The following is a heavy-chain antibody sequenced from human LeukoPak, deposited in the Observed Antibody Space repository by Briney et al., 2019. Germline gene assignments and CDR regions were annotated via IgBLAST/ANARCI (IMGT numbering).Heavy chain of an antibody. V-gene: IGHV3-30*18. CDR1: GFTFSSHG. D-gene: IGHD2-15*01. J-gene: IGHJ3*01. CDR2: ISYDGSSK. CDR3: AKDRESYCSGGYCHSPGFDL. Sequence: AGGSLRLSCAASGFTFSSHGMHWVRRAPGKGLEWATTISYDGSSKYYADSVKGRFTISRDNSENTLYLQMNSLRAEDTAVYFCAKDRESYCSGGYCHSPGFDLWGQGTMVTVSS.